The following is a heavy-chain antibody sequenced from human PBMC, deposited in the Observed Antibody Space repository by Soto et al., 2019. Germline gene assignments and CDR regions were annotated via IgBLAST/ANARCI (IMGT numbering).Heavy chain of an antibody. Sequence: SETLSLTCAVSGGSFRGYVWSWIRQSPDKGLEWIGEINDSGSTYYNPSFKSRLTISVDTSKSQISLTLTSVTAADSAVYYCQGGDFWGQGTRVTVSS. J-gene: IGHJ4*02. CDR1: GGSFRGYV. CDR3: QGGDF. D-gene: IGHD3-16*01. CDR2: INDSGST. V-gene: IGHV4-34*01.